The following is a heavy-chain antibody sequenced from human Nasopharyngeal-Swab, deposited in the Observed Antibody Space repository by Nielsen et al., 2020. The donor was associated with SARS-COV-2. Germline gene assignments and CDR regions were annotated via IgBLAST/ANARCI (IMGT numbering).Heavy chain of an antibody. J-gene: IGHJ6*02. V-gene: IGHV3-48*04. CDR2: ISPSSSTI. CDR1: GFGFSSYS. Sequence: GGSLRLSCAASGFGFSSYSMIWLRHTPGRGLEWVSHISPSSSTIFYADSVKGRFTISRDDAQNSMFLQMNSLRAEDSAVYYCARDPGYYYGMNVWGPGTTVTVSS. CDR3: ARDPGYYYGMNV.